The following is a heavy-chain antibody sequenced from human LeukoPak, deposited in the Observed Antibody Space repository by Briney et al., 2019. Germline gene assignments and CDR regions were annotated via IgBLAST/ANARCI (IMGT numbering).Heavy chain of an antibody. CDR2: INAGNDNT. D-gene: IGHD2-15*01. J-gene: IGHJ5*02. Sequence: GASVKVSCKASGYTFTSYAMHWVRQAPGQRLEWMGWINAGNDNTKYSQKFQGRVTITRDTSASTAYMELSSLRSEDTAVYYCARDLGYCTGGTCYPNWSDPWGQGTLVTVS. CDR3: ARDLGYCTGGTCYPNWSDP. V-gene: IGHV1-3*01. CDR1: GYTFTSYA.